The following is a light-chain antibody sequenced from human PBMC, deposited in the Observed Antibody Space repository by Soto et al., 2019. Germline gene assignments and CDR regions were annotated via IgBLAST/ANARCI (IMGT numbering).Light chain of an antibody. V-gene: IGLV4-69*01. J-gene: IGLJ2*01. CDR3: QTWGTGIVV. Sequence: QLVLTLSPSASASLGASVKLTCTLSSGHSSYAIAWHQQQPEKGPRYLMKLNSDGSHSKGDGIPDRFSGSSSGAERYLTISSLQSEDEADYYCQTWGTGIVVFGGGTKVTVL. CDR2: LNSDGSH. CDR1: SGHSSYA.